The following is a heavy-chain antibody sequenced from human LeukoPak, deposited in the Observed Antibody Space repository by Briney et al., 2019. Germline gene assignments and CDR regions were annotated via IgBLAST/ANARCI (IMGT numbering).Heavy chain of an antibody. V-gene: IGHV1-69*13. J-gene: IGHJ5*02. CDR2: IIPIFGTA. CDR1: GGTFISYA. CDR3: ARHPGYCSGGSCFNWFDP. Sequence: GASVKVSCKASGGTFISYAISWVRQAPGQGLEWMGGIIPIFGTANYAQKFQGRVTITADESTSTAYMELSSLRSEDTAVYYCARHPGYCSGGSCFNWFDPWGQGTLVTVSS. D-gene: IGHD2-15*01.